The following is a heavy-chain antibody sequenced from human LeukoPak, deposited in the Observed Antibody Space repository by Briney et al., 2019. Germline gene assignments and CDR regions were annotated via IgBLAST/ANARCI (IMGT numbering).Heavy chain of an antibody. J-gene: IGHJ6*03. CDR3: APRIAARLGYYYYYMDV. D-gene: IGHD6-6*01. Sequence: SVKVSCKASGGIFSSYAINWVRQAPGQGLEWMGRIIPIFGSANYAQKFQGRVTMTEDTSTDTAYMELSSLRSEDTAVYYCAPRIAARLGYYYYYMDVWGKGTTVTVSS. CDR1: GGIFSSYA. V-gene: IGHV1-69*06. CDR2: IIPIFGSA.